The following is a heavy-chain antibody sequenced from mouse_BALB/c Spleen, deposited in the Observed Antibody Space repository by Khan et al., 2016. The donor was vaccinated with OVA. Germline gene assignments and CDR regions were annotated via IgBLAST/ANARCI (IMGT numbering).Heavy chain of an antibody. CDR1: GYTFTNYI. CDR3: ARDYGSSFWFAF. J-gene: IGHJ3*01. D-gene: IGHD1-1*01. Sequence: EVELVESGPELVKPGASVKMSCKASGYTFTNYIIHWVKQKPGQGLEWIGYINPYNDGTKYNEKFKGKATLTSDKSSSPAYMELSGLTSEDSAVYYCARDYGSSFWFAFWGQGTLVTVSA. CDR2: INPYNDGT. V-gene: IGHV1S136*01.